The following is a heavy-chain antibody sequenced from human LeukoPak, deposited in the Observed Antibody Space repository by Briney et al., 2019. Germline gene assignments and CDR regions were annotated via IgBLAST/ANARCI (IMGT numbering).Heavy chain of an antibody. J-gene: IGHJ4*02. CDR3: AKLHYDILTGVSDY. CDR2: ISGSGGST. D-gene: IGHD3-9*01. V-gene: IGHV3-23*01. Sequence: GGSLRLSCAASGFTFSSYAMSWVRQAPGKGLEWVSAISGSGGSTYYADSVKGRFTISRDNSKNTPYLQMNSLRAEDTAVYYCAKLHYDILTGVSDYWGQGTLVTVSS. CDR1: GFTFSSYA.